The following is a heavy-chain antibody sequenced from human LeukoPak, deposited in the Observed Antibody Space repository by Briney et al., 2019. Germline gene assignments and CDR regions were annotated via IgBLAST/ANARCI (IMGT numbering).Heavy chain of an antibody. CDR3: ARDRYPYCSGGSCYYPSDC. V-gene: IGHV3-33*01. Sequence: GRSLRPSCAASGFTFSSYGMHWVRQAPGKGLEWVAVIWYDGSNKYYADSVKGRFTISRDNSKNTLYLQMNSLRAEDTAVYYCARDRYPYCSGGSCYYPSDCWGQGTLVTVSS. CDR2: IWYDGSNK. J-gene: IGHJ4*02. D-gene: IGHD2-15*01. CDR1: GFTFSSYG.